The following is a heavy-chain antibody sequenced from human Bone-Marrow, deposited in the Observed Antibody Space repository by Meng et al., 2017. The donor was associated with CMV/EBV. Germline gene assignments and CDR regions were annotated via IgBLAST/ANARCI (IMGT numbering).Heavy chain of an antibody. CDR2: ISGSGGST. D-gene: IGHD4-17*01. CDR1: GFTFSSYA. J-gene: IGHJ4*02. V-gene: IGHV3-23*01. CDR3: AKDSTASPFY. Sequence: GGSLRLSCAASGFTFSSYAMSWVRKAPGKGLEGVSAISGSGGSTYYADSVKGRFTISRDKSKNTLYLQMNSLRAEDTAVYYCAKDSTASPFYWGQGTLVTVSS.